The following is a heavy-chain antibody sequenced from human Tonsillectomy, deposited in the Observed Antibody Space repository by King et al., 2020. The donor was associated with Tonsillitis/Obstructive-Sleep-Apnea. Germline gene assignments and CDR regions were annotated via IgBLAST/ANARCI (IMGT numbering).Heavy chain of an antibody. CDR3: ARELYYDFWSGAFDI. CDR2: IWYDGSNK. J-gene: IGHJ3*02. V-gene: IGHV3-33*01. D-gene: IGHD3-3*01. Sequence: VQLVESGGGVAQPGRSLRLSCAASGFTFSSYGMHWVRQAPGKGLEWVAVIWYDGSNKYYADSVKGRFTISRDNSKNTLYLQMNSLRAEDTAVYYCARELYYDFWSGAFDIWGQGTMVTVSS. CDR1: GFTFSSYG.